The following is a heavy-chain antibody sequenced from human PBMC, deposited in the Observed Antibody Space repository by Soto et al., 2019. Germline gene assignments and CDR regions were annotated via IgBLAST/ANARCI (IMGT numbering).Heavy chain of an antibody. CDR1: GFTFSYYG. J-gene: IGHJ5*01. CDR3: AKDPSVIVVDVPAT. V-gene: IGHV3-30*18. Sequence: GGSLRLSCAASGFTFSYYGMHWVRQAPGKGLQWVAVISNDGTYKYYADSVKGRFTISRDNSKNTLYLQMNRLRVEDTAVYYCAKDPSVIVVDVPATWGQGTMVTVSS. D-gene: IGHD2-15*01. CDR2: ISNDGTYK.